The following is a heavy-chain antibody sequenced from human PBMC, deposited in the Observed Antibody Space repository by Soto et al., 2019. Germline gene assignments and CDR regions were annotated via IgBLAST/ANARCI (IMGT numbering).Heavy chain of an antibody. D-gene: IGHD2-21*02. J-gene: IGHJ6*02. CDR2: INPSGGST. CDR1: GYTFTSYY. Sequence: VASVKVSCKASGYTFTSYYMHWVRQAPGQGLEWMGIINPSGGSTSYAQKFQGRVTMTRDTSTSTVYMELSSLRSEDTAVYYCARDRVVVTAYAHYYYGMDVWGQGTTVTVSS. V-gene: IGHV1-46*01. CDR3: ARDRVVVTAYAHYYYGMDV.